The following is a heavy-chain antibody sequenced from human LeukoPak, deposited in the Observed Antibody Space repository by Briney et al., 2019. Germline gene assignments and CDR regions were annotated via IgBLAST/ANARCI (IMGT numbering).Heavy chain of an antibody. J-gene: IGHJ5*02. CDR3: ARAYSSSWYFNWFDP. D-gene: IGHD6-13*01. V-gene: IGHV4-61*10. Sequence: SETLSLTCTVSGGSISSGSYYWSWIRQPAGKGLEWIGYIYYSGSTNYNPSLKSRVTISVDTSKNQFSLNLTSVTAADTAVYYCARAYSSSWYFNWFDPWGQGTLVTVSS. CDR2: IYYSGST. CDR1: GGSISSGSYY.